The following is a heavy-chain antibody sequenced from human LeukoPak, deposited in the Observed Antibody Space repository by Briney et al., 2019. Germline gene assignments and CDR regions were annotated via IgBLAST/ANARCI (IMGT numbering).Heavy chain of an antibody. CDR2: ISWNSVYI. J-gene: IGHJ4*02. Sequence: PGGSLRLSCTASGFNLLDYAMHWVRQAPGRGLEWVSGISWNSVYIGYADSVKGRFTISRDNAKNSLFLQMDNLRPEDTALYYCAKELRRDKSPLDSWGQGTLVTASS. CDR1: GFNLLDYA. CDR3: AKELRRDKSPLDS. V-gene: IGHV3-9*01.